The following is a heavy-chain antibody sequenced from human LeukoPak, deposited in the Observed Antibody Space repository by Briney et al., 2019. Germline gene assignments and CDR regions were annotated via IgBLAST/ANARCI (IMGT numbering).Heavy chain of an antibody. J-gene: IGHJ4*02. Sequence: GGSLRLSCAASGFTFSSYAMSWVRQAPGKGLEWVSAISGSGGSTYYADSVKGRFTISRDNSKNTLYLQMNSLRAEDTAVYYCANPYDSSGYYSFDYWGQGTLVTVSS. CDR2: ISGSGGST. CDR1: GFTFSSYA. CDR3: ANPYDSSGYYSFDY. D-gene: IGHD3-22*01. V-gene: IGHV3-23*01.